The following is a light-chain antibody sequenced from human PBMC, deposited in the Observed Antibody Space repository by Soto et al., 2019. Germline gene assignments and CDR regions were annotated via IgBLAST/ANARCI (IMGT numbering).Light chain of an antibody. V-gene: IGLV2-14*01. J-gene: IGLJ2*01. CDR3: ISYTMSSPLYVV. Sequence: QSALTQPASVSGSPGQSITISCTGTSSDVGGYNYVSWYQQHPGKAPKLMIYDVSNRPSGVSNRFSGSKSGNTASLTISGLQAEDEDDYYCISYTMSSPLYVVFGGGTKLTVL. CDR1: SSDVGGYNY. CDR2: DVS.